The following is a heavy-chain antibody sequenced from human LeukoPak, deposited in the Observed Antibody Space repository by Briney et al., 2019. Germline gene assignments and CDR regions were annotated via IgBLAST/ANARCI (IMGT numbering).Heavy chain of an antibody. D-gene: IGHD7-27*01. Sequence: GGSLRLSCAASGFTFSSYSMNWVRQAPGKGLEWVSSISSSSSYIYYADSVKGRFAISRDNAKNSLYLQMNSLRAEDTAVYYCARQTGDYPDFDFWGQGTLVTVSS. CDR2: ISSSSSYI. V-gene: IGHV3-21*01. J-gene: IGHJ4*02. CDR1: GFTFSSYS. CDR3: ARQTGDYPDFDF.